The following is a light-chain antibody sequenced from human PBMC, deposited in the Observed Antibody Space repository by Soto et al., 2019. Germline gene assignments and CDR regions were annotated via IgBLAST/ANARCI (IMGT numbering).Light chain of an antibody. J-gene: IGKJ1*01. V-gene: IGKV4-1*01. CDR2: WAS. CDR3: QQYSITPRT. Sequence: DIVMTQSPDSLAVSLGERATINCKSSQSVLYRSNNKNYLAWYQHKPGQAPKLIISWASTRQSGVPERFSGSGSGTHFSLPISSLQAEDVAVYYCQQYSITPRTFGQGTKVEI. CDR1: QSVLYRSNNKNY.